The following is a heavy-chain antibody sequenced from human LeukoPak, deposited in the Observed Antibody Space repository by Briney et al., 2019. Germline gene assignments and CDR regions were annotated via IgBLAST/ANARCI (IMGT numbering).Heavy chain of an antibody. D-gene: IGHD6-19*01. Sequence: GGSLRLSCAASGFTFSSYWMSWVRQAPGKGLEWVANIKQDGSEKYYVDSVKGRFTISRDNAKNSLYLQMNSLRAEDTAVYHCAHTPRGQSRQWSLGVWGQGTVVTVSS. CDR1: GFTFSSYW. CDR2: IKQDGSEK. V-gene: IGHV3-7*01. CDR3: AHTPRGQSRQWSLGV. J-gene: IGHJ3*01.